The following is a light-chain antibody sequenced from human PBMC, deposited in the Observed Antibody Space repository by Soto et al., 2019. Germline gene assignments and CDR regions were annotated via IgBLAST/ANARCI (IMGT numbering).Light chain of an antibody. J-gene: IGLJ2*01. CDR1: SSNIGSYT. CDR2: SSN. CDR3: SAWDDSLNGPV. Sequence: QPVLTQPPSASGTPGQRVTISCSGSSSNIGSYTVNWFQQLPGTAPKLLVYSSNQRPSGVPDRFSGSKSGTSASLAISGLQSEDEADYYCSAWDDSLNGPVFGGGTKLTVL. V-gene: IGLV1-44*01.